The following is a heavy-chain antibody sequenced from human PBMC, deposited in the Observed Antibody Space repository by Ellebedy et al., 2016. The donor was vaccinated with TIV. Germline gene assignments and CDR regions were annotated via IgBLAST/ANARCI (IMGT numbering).Heavy chain of an antibody. CDR2: IKEDGSQT. V-gene: IGHV3-7*01. CDR3: AMNDYGDHGDYFAY. D-gene: IGHD4-17*01. Sequence: PGGSLRLSCAASGFTFGAYWMSWVRQAPGKGLEWVANIKEDGSQTYYVDSVKGRFTISRDNAKKSLYLQMNSLRAEDTAVYYCAMNDYGDHGDYFAYWGQGILVTVSS. CDR1: GFTFGAYW. J-gene: IGHJ4*02.